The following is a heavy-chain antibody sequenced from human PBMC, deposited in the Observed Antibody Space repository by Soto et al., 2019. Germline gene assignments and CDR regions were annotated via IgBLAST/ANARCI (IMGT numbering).Heavy chain of an antibody. J-gene: IGHJ4*02. D-gene: IGHD5-12*01. CDR1: GFTFNSYA. CDR2: IDGSGSGT. Sequence: EVQLLESGGGLVQPGGSLRLSCAASGFTFNSYAMAWIRQVPGKGLDYVASIDGSGSGTYYADSAKGRFTISRDNSKDTVYLQMNSLRAEDTAVYYCARSTGYDWGQGTVVTVSS. CDR3: ARSTGYD. V-gene: IGHV3-23*01.